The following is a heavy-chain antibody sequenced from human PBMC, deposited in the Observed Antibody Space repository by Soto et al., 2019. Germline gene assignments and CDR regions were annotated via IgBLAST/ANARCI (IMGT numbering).Heavy chain of an antibody. CDR1: GFSFSDYY. J-gene: IGHJ4*02. Sequence: PGGSLRLSCAASGFSFSDYYMSWIRRSPGKGLEWVSCISSSGDIIYYADSVKGRFTISRDNAKNSLYLQMNSLRAEDMAVYYCARDLGYYDSSGYFDYWGQGIRVTVSS. V-gene: IGHV3-11*01. CDR2: ISSSGDII. CDR3: ARDLGYYDSSGYFDY. D-gene: IGHD3-22*01.